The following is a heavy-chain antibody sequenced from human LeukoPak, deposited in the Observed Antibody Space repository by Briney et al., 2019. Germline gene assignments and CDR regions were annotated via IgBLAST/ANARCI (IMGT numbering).Heavy chain of an antibody. D-gene: IGHD5-18*01. J-gene: IGHJ4*02. V-gene: IGHV1-69*05. CDR3: ASSRTAMVTGHFDY. Sequence: SVKVSCKASGGTFSSYAISWVRQAPGQGLEWMGGIIPIFGTANYAQKLQGRVTMTTDTSTSTAYMELRSLRSDDTAVYYCASSRTAMVTGHFDYWGQGTLVTVSS. CDR1: GGTFSSYA. CDR2: IIPIFGTA.